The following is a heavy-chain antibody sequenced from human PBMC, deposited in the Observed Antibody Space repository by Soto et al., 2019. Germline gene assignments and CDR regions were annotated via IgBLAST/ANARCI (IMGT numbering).Heavy chain of an antibody. D-gene: IGHD2-2*01. CDR3: ARDPGQYCSSTSCYYYYYYMDV. J-gene: IGHJ6*03. CDR2: IWYDGSNK. CDR1: GFTFSSFG. Sequence: GGSLRLSCAASGFTFSSFGMHRVRQAPGKGLEWVAVIWYDGSNKYYADSVKGRFTISRDNSKNTLYLQMNSLRAEDTAVYYCARDPGQYCSSTSCYYYYYYMDVWGKGTTVTVSS. V-gene: IGHV3-33*01.